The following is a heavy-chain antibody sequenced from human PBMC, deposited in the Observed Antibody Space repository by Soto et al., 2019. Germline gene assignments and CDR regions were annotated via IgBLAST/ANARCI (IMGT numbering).Heavy chain of an antibody. J-gene: IGHJ5*02. V-gene: IGHV3-11*01. D-gene: IGHD3-3*01. CDR2: ISSSGSTI. CDR1: GFTFSDYY. CDR3: ARVLYYDFWSNNWFDP. Sequence: GGSLRLSCAASGFTFSDYYMSWIRQAPGKGLEWVSYISSSGSTIYYADSVKGRFTISRDNAKNSLYLQMNSLRAEDTAVYYCARVLYYDFWSNNWFDPWGQGTLVTVSS.